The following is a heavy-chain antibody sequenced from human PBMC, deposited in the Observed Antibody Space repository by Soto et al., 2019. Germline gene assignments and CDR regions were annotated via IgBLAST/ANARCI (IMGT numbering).Heavy chain of an antibody. V-gene: IGHV3-23*01. CDR1: RFTFSSYA. Sequence: EVQLLESGGGLVQPGGSLRLSCAASRFTFSSYAMSWVRQAPGKGLEWVSTISASGGSTYYADSVKGRFTISRDNSKNTLYLQMNSLIAEDTAVCYCAKERWEGDGMDVWGQGTRVTVSS. J-gene: IGHJ6*02. D-gene: IGHD1-26*01. CDR2: ISASGGST. CDR3: AKERWEGDGMDV.